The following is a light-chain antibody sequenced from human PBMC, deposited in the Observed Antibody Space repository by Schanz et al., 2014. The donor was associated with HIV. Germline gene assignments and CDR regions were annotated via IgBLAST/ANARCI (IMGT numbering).Light chain of an antibody. CDR3: QQYNAYSWT. V-gene: IGKV1-5*03. CDR1: QSISGW. J-gene: IGKJ1*01. Sequence: DIQMTQSPSTLSASVGDRVTITCRASQSISGWLAWYQQKPGKAPKLLIYKTSNLESGVPSRFSGSGSGTEFTLTISSLQPDDFATYYCQQYNAYSWTFGQGTKVEI. CDR2: KTS.